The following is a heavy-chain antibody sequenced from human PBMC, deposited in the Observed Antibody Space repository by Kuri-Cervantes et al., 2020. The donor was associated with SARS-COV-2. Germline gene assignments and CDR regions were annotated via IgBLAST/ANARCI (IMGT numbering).Heavy chain of an antibody. Sequence: GSLRLSCTVSGATISSSSYYWGWIRQPPGRGLEWIGSIYYSGSTYYNPFLKSRVTIFVDTSKNQFSLKLSSVTAADTAMYYCVRSLTRSGWDGEDAFDIWGQGALVTVSS. CDR2: IYYSGST. CDR3: VRSLTRSGWDGEDAFDI. CDR1: GATISSSSYY. D-gene: IGHD6-19*01. J-gene: IGHJ3*02. V-gene: IGHV4-39*01.